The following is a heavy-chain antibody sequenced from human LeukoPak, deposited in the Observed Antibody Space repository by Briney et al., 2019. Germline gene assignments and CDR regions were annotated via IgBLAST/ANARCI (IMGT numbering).Heavy chain of an antibody. CDR2: INHSGST. V-gene: IGHV4-34*01. J-gene: IGHJ4*02. Sequence: SETLSLTCAVYGGSFSGYYWSWIRQPPGKGLEWIGEINHSGSTNYNPSLKSRVTTSVDTSKNQFSLKLGSVTAADTAVNYCARGGVLNGCSGGSCYVNYWGQGTLVTVSS. CDR1: GGSFSGYY. CDR3: ARGGVLNGCSGGSCYVNY. D-gene: IGHD2-15*01.